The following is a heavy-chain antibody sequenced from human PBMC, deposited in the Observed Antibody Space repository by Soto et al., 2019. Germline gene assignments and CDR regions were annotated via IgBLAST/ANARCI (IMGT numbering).Heavy chain of an antibody. CDR1: GYTFPGNY. V-gene: IGHV1-2*02. D-gene: IGHD2-2*01. Sequence: ASVKVSCKASGYTFPGNYMRWVRQATGQGLEWMALINPTSGGTNYAQKFQGRVTMTWDTSISTAYMELTRLRSDDTAIYYCARGYCSSSGCSHYFDYWGQGTLVTVSS. J-gene: IGHJ4*02. CDR3: ARGYCSSSGCSHYFDY. CDR2: INPTSGGT.